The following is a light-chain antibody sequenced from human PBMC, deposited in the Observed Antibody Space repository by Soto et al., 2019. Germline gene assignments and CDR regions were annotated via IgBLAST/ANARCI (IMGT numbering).Light chain of an antibody. CDR3: MQALQTPVT. J-gene: IGKJ4*01. V-gene: IGKV2-28*01. CDR1: QSLLHSNGYYC. Sequence: DIVMTQSPLSLPVTPGEPASISCRSSQSLLHSNGYYCLDWYLQKPGQSPQLLIYLGSNRASGVPDRLSGSGSGTDFTLKISRVEAEDVGVYYCMQALQTPVTFGGGTKVEIK. CDR2: LGS.